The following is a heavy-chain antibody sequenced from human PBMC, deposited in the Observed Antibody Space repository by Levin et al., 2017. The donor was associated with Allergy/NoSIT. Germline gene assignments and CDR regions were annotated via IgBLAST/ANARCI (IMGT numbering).Heavy chain of an antibody. CDR1: GFTFSSYA. CDR3: ANLPRGGGSLLQGAFDI. V-gene: IGHV3-23*01. Sequence: GESLKISCAASGFTFSSYAMSWVRQAPGKGLEWVSAISGSGGSTYYADSVKGRFTISRDNSKNTLYLQMNSLRAEDTAVYYCANLPRGGGSLLQGAFDIWGQGTMVTVSS. J-gene: IGHJ3*02. CDR2: ISGSGGST. D-gene: IGHD1-26*01.